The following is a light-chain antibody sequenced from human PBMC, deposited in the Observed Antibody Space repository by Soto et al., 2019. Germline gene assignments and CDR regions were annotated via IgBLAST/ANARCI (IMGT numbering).Light chain of an antibody. CDR2: DAS. CDR3: QHYNSYSEA. CDR1: QGISSA. Sequence: AIQLTQSPSSLSASVGDAVTITCRASQGISSALAWYQQKPGKAPKLLIYDASSLEGGVPSRFSGSGSGTEFTLTISGLQPDDVATYYCQHYNSYSEALGQGTKVDIK. J-gene: IGKJ1*01. V-gene: IGKV1-13*02.